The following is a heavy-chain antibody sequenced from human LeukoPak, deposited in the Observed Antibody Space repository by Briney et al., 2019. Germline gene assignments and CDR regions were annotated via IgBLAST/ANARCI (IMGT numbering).Heavy chain of an antibody. CDR3: AKVLGIWFGESDYYFDY. V-gene: IGHV3-30*07. CDR2: ISYDGSNE. J-gene: IGHJ4*02. CDR1: GFTFSSYA. Sequence: GGSLRLSCAASGFTFSSYAMHWVRQAPGKGLEWVAVISYDGSNEYYADSVRGRFTISRDNSKNTLNLQMNSLRAEDTAVYYCAKVLGIWFGESDYYFDYWGQGTLVTVSS. D-gene: IGHD3-10*01.